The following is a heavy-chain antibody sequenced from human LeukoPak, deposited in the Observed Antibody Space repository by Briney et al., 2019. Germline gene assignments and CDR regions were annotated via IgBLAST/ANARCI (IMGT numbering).Heavy chain of an antibody. CDR3: ARGLTGYASSLGY. V-gene: IGHV3-7*01. D-gene: IGHD2-8*01. CDR1: GFTFSSYW. CDR2: IKQDGSEK. J-gene: IGHJ4*02. Sequence: GGSLRLSCAASGFTFSSYWMSWVRQAPGKGLEWVANIKQDGSEKYYVDSVKGRFTISRDNAKNSLYLQMNSLRAEDTAVYYCARGLTGYASSLGYWGQGTLVTVSA.